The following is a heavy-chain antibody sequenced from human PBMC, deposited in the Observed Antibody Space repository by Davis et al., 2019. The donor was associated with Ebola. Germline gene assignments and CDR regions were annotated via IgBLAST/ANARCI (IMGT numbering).Heavy chain of an antibody. CDR3: AKDTSNIWFDM. J-gene: IGHJ3*02. CDR2: FGTSGDT. D-gene: IGHD1-26*01. Sequence: GGSLRPSCAASGFTFSNYAMSWVRQAPGKGLEWVSTFGTSGDTYYADSVKGRFTMSRDNSRNTLYLQMNGLRVEDTAIYYCAKDTSNIWFDMWGQGTMVTVSS. CDR1: GFTFSNYA. V-gene: IGHV3-23*01.